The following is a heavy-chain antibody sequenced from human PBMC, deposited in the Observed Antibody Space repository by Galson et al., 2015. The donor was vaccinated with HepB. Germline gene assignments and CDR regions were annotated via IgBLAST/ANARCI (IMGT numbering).Heavy chain of an antibody. V-gene: IGHV1-18*01. CDR1: GYSFTSYG. Sequence: SVKVSCKASGYSFTSYGISWLRQAPGQGLEWMGWISGYDGSTYYTQPLTGRVIMTTDKPTNTRYMEVRSLRSDDAAIYYCARDSRLELSLNTYYYYVIDVWGQGTTVTVSS. CDR2: ISGYDGST. D-gene: IGHD1-7*01. J-gene: IGHJ6*02. CDR3: ARDSRLELSLNTYYYYVIDV.